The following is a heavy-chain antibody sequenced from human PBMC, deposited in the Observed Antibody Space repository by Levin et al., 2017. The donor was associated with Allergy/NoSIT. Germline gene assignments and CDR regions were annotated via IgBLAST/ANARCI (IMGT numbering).Heavy chain of an antibody. V-gene: IGHV3-21*01. J-gene: IGHJ6*02. Sequence: GGSLRLSCAASGFTFSSYSMNWVRQAPGKGLEWVSSISSSSSYIYYADSVKGRFTISRDNAKNSLYLQMNSLRAEDTAVYYCARDPVSGSPVGMDVWGQGTTVTVSS. CDR1: GFTFSSYS. CDR3: ARDPVSGSPVGMDV. D-gene: IGHD1-26*01. CDR2: ISSSSSYI.